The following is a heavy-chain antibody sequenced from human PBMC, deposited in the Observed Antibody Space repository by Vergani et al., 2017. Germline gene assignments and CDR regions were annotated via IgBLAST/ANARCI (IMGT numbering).Heavy chain of an antibody. D-gene: IGHD6-13*01. CDR1: GGSFSGYY. CDR3: ARIGGIAAVNYMDV. CDR2: IKHSGST. V-gene: IGHV4-34*01. Sequence: QVQLQQWGAGLLKPSETLSLTCAVYGGSFSGYYWSWIRQPPGKGLEWIGKIKHSGSTNYNPSLKSRVTISVDTSKNQFSLKLSSVTAADTAVYYCARIGGIAAVNYMDVWGKGTTVTVSS. J-gene: IGHJ6*03.